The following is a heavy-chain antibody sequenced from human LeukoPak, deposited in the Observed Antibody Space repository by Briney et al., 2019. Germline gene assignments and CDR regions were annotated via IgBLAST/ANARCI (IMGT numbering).Heavy chain of an antibody. Sequence: SGGSLRLSCAASGFTFDDYGMTWVRQAPGKGLEWVSGINWNGDSTGYADSVKGRFTISRDNAKNSLYLQMNSLRAEDTAMYYCAKEDVGYRFYDYWGQGTLVTVSS. J-gene: IGHJ4*02. V-gene: IGHV3-20*04. CDR1: GFTFDDYG. D-gene: IGHD5-18*01. CDR2: INWNGDST. CDR3: AKEDVGYRFYDY.